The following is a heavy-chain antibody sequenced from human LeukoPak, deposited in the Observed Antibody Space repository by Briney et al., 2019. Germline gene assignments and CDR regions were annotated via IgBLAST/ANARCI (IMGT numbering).Heavy chain of an antibody. J-gene: IGHJ5*02. CDR2: ISSSSSTI. D-gene: IGHD3-10*01. Sequence: GGSLRLSCAASGFTFSSYSMNWVRQAPGKGLEWVSYISSSSSTIYYADSVKGRFAISRDNAKNSLYLQMNSLRAEDTAVYYCARRERITMVRGVIIRPNWFDPWGQGTLVTVSS. V-gene: IGHV3-48*01. CDR3: ARRERITMVRGVIIRPNWFDP. CDR1: GFTFSSYS.